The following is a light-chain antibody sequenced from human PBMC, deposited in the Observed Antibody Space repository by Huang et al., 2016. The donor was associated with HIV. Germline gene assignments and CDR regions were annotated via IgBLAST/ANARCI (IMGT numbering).Light chain of an antibody. CDR3: QQYNDWPRT. CDR2: GAS. Sequence: EIVMTQSPATLSVSPGERATLSCRASQSVGGNLAWYQQKPGQAPRFLIYGASTRATGIPARFSGSVSGTEFTLTISSLQSEDFAVYFCQQYNDWPRTFGQGTKLEIK. V-gene: IGKV3-15*01. J-gene: IGKJ2*01. CDR1: QSVGGN.